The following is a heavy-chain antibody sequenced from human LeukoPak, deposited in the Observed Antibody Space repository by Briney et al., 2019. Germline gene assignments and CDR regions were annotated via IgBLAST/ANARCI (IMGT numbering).Heavy chain of an antibody. D-gene: IGHD5-12*01. CDR2: INPNSGGT. V-gene: IGHV1-2*04. CDR3: ARAPFRPGRGYNGYEFDS. Sequence: ASVKVSCKASGYTFTGYYMHWVRQAPGQGLEWMGWINPNSGGTNYAQKFQGWVTMTRDTSISTAYMELSRLRSDDTAVYYCARAPFRPGRGYNGYEFDSWGQGTLVTVSS. J-gene: IGHJ5*01. CDR1: GYTFTGYY.